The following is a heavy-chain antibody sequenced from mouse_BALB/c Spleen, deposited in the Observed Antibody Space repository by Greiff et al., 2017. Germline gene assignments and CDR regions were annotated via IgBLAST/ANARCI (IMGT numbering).Heavy chain of an antibody. J-gene: IGHJ1*01. D-gene: IGHD2-3*01. V-gene: IGHV1-4*02. CDR1: GYTFTSYT. CDR2: INPSSGYT. Sequence: VQLQESAAELARPGASVKMSCKASGYTFTSYTMHWVKQRPGQGLEWIGYINPSSGYTEYNQKFKDKTTLTADKSSSTAYMQLSSLTSEDSAVYYCARSRGYYVYFDVWGAGTTVTVSS. CDR3: ARSRGYYVYFDV.